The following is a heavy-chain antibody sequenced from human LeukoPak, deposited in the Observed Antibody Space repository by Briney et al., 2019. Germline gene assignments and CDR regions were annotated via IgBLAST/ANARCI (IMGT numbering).Heavy chain of an antibody. CDR1: GFXFSNYG. J-gene: IGHJ4*02. CDR3: AKGGLHYHDSNPIDY. V-gene: IGHV3-30*18. Sequence: GGSLRLSCAASGFXFSNYGIHWVRQAPGKGLEWVAAISYDGNNENYADSVKDRFTISRDNSKNTLYLQMNSLRAEDTAVYYCAKGGLHYHDSNPIDYWGQGTLVTVSS. CDR2: ISYDGNNE. D-gene: IGHD3-22*01.